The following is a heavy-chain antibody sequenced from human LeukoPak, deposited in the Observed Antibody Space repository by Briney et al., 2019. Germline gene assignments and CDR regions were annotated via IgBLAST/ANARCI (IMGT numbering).Heavy chain of an antibody. V-gene: IGHV3-11*04. CDR3: ARESGTTLYRGAFDP. Sequence: GGSLRLSCAASGFTFSDSYMTWVRQAPGKGVEWVAYISGSGHDINYSDSVKGRFTISRDNAKNSLYLQMNSLRAEDTAVYYCARESGTTLYRGAFDPWGQGTLVTVSS. J-gene: IGHJ5*02. CDR2: ISGSGHDI. D-gene: IGHD1-1*01. CDR1: GFTFSDSY.